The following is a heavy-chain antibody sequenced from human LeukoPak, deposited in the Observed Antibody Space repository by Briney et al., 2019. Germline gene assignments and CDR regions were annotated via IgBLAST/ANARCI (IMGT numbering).Heavy chain of an antibody. CDR3: TTDSSVSWPF. D-gene: IGHD6-19*01. CDR2: IYRSSNGETT. V-gene: IGHV3-15*01. CDR1: GNSFSNAW. Sequence: GGSLSLSCGASGNSFSNAWMTWVRQAPGKRQEWVGRIYRSSNGETTDYGAPVKDRFTMSRDDSKNTLYLHMNSLKTEDTAVYYCTTDSSVSWPFWGQGTLVTVSS. J-gene: IGHJ4*02.